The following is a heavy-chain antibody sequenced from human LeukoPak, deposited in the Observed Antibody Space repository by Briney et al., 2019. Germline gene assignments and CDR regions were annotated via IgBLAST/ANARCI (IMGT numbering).Heavy chain of an antibody. CDR1: GFTFDDYA. Sequence: GGSLRLSCAASGFTFDDYAMHWVRQAPGKGLEWVSGISWNSGSIGYADSVKGRFTISRDNAKNSLYLQMNSLRAEDMALYYCAKDNVRRITIFGVAPGGVAFDIWGQGTMVTASS. CDR3: AKDNVRRITIFGVAPGGVAFDI. V-gene: IGHV3-9*03. CDR2: ISWNSGSI. D-gene: IGHD3-3*01. J-gene: IGHJ3*02.